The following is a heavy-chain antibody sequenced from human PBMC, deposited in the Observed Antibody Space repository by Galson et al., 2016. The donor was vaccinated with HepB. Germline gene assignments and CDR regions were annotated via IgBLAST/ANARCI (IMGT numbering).Heavy chain of an antibody. CDR3: ATKVFCNGDCYSRRYFDL. Sequence: SVKVSCKASGGTFSSLAINWVRQAPGQGLEWMGGIIPIFGTSNYAQKFQGRVTITADEGTNTVYMDMSRLRSDDTAVYYCATKVFCNGDCYSRRYFDLWGRGTLVTVSS. J-gene: IGHJ2*01. CDR2: IIPIFGTS. CDR1: GGTFSSLA. D-gene: IGHD2-21*02. V-gene: IGHV1-69*13.